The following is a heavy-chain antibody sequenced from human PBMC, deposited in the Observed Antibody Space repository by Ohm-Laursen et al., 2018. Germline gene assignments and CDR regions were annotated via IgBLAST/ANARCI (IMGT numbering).Heavy chain of an antibody. J-gene: IGHJ4*02. D-gene: IGHD2-15*01. Sequence: VASVKVSCKASGGTFSSYAISWVRQAPGQGLEWMGGIIPIFGTANYAQKFQGRVTITADESTSTAYMELSRLRSDDTAVYYCARRIAATLYLFDYWGQGTLVTVSS. V-gene: IGHV1-69*13. CDR1: GGTFSSYA. CDR3: ARRIAATLYLFDY. CDR2: IIPIFGTA.